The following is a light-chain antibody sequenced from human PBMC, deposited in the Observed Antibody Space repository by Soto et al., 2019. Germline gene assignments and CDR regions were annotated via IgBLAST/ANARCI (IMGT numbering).Light chain of an antibody. V-gene: IGLV2-14*03. CDR1: SSDVGGYNY. CDR3: SSYTSGSTRVV. CDR2: DVT. J-gene: IGLJ2*01. Sequence: QSVLTQPASVSGSPGQSITISCTGTSSDVGGYNYVCWYQQHPGKAPKVMIYDVTKRPSGISNRFSGSKSGNTAALTISGLQVEDEADYYCSSYTSGSTRVVFGGGTKLTVL.